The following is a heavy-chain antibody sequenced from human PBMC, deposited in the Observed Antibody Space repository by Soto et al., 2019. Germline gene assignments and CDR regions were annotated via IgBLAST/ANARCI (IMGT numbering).Heavy chain of an antibody. CDR1: GYTFTSHY. Sequence: ASVKVSCKASGYTFTSHYMHWVRQAPGQGLEWMGLINPSAGSTSYAQSLQGRVTTTRDTSTSTVFMDLSSLRSEDTAIYYCATPSGYWGQGTLVTISS. D-gene: IGHD3-10*01. CDR3: ATPSGY. V-gene: IGHV1-46*01. J-gene: IGHJ4*02. CDR2: INPSAGST.